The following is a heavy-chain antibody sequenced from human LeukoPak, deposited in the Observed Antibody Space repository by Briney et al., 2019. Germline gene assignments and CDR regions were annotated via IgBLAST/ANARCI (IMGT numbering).Heavy chain of an antibody. D-gene: IGHD6-6*01. CDR1: GGSISSGGYY. CDR2: IYTSGST. Sequence: SETLSLTCTVSGGSISSGGYYWSWIRQPPGKGLEWIGYIYTSGSTNYNPSLKSRVTISVDTSKNQFSLKLSSVTAADTAVYYCAGAMAARPRLDYYYYMDVWGKGTTVTVSS. J-gene: IGHJ6*03. CDR3: AGAMAARPRLDYYYYMDV. V-gene: IGHV4-61*08.